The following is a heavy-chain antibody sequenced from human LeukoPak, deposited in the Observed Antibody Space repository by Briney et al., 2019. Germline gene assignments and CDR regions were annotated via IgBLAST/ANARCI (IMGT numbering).Heavy chain of an antibody. Sequence: PSETLSLTCTVSGGSISSSGHYWSWLRQPPGKGLEWIGYIYYSGSTNYNPSLKSRVTISVDTSKNQFSLKLSSVTAADTAVYYCARVIRTAGYSIQYYYYYMDVWGKGTTVTVSS. CDR3: ARVIRTAGYSIQYYYYYMDV. CDR2: IYYSGST. D-gene: IGHD5-12*01. V-gene: IGHV4-61*08. CDR1: GGSISSSGHY. J-gene: IGHJ6*03.